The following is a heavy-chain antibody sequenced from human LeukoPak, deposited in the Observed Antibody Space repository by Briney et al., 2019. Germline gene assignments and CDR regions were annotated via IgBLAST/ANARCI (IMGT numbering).Heavy chain of an antibody. CDR1: GFTFSSYS. Sequence: GGSLRLSCAASGFTFSSYSMNWVRQAPGKGLEWVSSISSSSSYIYYADSVKGRSTISRDNAKNSLYLQMNSLRAEDTAVYYCARDQVVPAAFDYWGQGTLVTVSS. CDR2: ISSSSSYI. CDR3: ARDQVVPAAFDY. J-gene: IGHJ4*02. D-gene: IGHD2-2*01. V-gene: IGHV3-21*01.